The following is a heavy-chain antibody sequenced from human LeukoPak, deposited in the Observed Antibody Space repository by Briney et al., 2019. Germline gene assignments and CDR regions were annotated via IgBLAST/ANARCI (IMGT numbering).Heavy chain of an antibody. D-gene: IGHD2-2*01. V-gene: IGHV4-34*01. CDR2: INHSGST. Sequence: PETLSLTCAVYGGSFSGYYWSWIRQPPGKGLEWIGEINHSGSTNYNPSLKSRVTISVDTSKNQFSLKLSSVTAADTAVYYCASGYCSSTSCRRPLYYYYYVDVWGKGTTVTVSS. CDR3: ASGYCSSTSCRRPLYYYYYVDV. J-gene: IGHJ6*03. CDR1: GGSFSGYY.